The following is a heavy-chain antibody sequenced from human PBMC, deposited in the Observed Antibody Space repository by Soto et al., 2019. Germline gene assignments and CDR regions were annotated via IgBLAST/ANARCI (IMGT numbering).Heavy chain of an antibody. CDR1: GLTFSNYW. Sequence: EVQLVESGGGLVQPGGSLRLSCAASGLTFSNYWMTWVRQAPGKGLEWVANIKRDGSEKYYVDSLKDRFTISRDNAKNSLYLQMNSLRAEATAVYYCASVPGSPGYHGLDVWGQGTTVTVSS. CDR2: IKRDGSEK. V-gene: IGHV3-7*03. CDR3: ASVPGSPGYHGLDV. D-gene: IGHD5-12*01. J-gene: IGHJ6*02.